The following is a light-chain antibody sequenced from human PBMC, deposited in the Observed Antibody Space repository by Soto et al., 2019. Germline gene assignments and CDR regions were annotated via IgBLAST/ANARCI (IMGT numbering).Light chain of an antibody. CDR2: KAS. J-gene: IGKJ1*01. CDR1: QTISSW. CDR3: DPNGSYYET. Sequence: DIQMSQSPSTLSGAVGDRVTSTCRASQTISSWLAWYQQKPGKAPKLLIYKASTVKTGVPPRFRGSVSGTEFSLTISTLQRDDFVTYNCDPNGSYYETFGHGT. V-gene: IGKV1-5*03.